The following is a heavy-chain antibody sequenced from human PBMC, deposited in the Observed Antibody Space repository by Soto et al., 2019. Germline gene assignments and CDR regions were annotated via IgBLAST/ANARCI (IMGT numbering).Heavy chain of an antibody. Sequence: QVQLVESGGGVVQPGRSLRLSCAASGFTFSSYGMHWVRQVPGKGLEWVAVISYDGSNKYYADSVKGRFTISRDNSKNTLYLQMNSLRAEDTAVYYCAKARDGYNFDYWGQGTLVTVSS. CDR3: AKARDGYNFDY. CDR1: GFTFSSYG. D-gene: IGHD5-12*01. J-gene: IGHJ4*02. CDR2: ISYDGSNK. V-gene: IGHV3-30*18.